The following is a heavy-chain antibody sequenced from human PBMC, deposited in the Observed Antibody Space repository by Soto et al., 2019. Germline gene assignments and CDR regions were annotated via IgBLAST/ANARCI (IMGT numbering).Heavy chain of an antibody. D-gene: IGHD3-3*01. Sequence: GESLKISCKGSGYSVTIYCIGWVRQIPGKGLEWMGIIYPGDSDTRYSPSFQGQVTISADKSISTAYLQWSSLKASDNAMYYSARLPDYDFWSGYPSSPYYFDYWGQGTLVTVSS. J-gene: IGHJ4*02. CDR2: IYPGDSDT. CDR1: GYSVTIYC. CDR3: ARLPDYDFWSGYPSSPYYFDY. V-gene: IGHV5-51*01.